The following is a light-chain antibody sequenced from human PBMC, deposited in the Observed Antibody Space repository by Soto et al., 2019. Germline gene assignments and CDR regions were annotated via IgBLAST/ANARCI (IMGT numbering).Light chain of an antibody. CDR3: SSYTSSSTLVV. CDR1: SSDVGGYNY. Sequence: QSALTQPASVSGSPGQSITISCTVTSSDVGGYNYVSWYQQHPGKAPKLMIYDVSNRPSGVSNRFSGSKSGNTASLTISGLQAEDEDDYYCSSYTSSSTLVVFGGGTKVTVL. J-gene: IGLJ2*01. CDR2: DVS. V-gene: IGLV2-14*01.